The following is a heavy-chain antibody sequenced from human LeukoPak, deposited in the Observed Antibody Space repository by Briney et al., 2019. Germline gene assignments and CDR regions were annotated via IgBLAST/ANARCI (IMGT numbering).Heavy chain of an antibody. V-gene: IGHV4-61*02. D-gene: IGHD6-13*01. Sequence: PSETLSLTCAVSGGSISSGGYYWSWIRQPAGKGLEWIGRIYTSGSTNYNPSLKSRVTMSVDTSKNQFSLKLSSVTAADTAVYYCARSPGLMAADDYWGQGTLVTVSS. CDR3: ARSPGLMAADDY. CDR1: GGSISSGGYY. J-gene: IGHJ4*02. CDR2: IYTSGST.